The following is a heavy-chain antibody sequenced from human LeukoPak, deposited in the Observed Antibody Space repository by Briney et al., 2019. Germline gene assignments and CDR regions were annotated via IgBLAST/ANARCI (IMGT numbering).Heavy chain of an antibody. J-gene: IGHJ4*02. Sequence: GGSLRLSCEASGFTFSSSWMHWVCHAPGKGLVWVSWINGDGSNPNYADSVKGRFTISRDNAKNTLYLQMSSLRAEDTAVYYCARGPTSSGWYGGGYWGQGTLVTVSS. CDR1: GFTFSSSW. CDR2: INGDGSNP. CDR3: ARGPTSSGWYGGGY. D-gene: IGHD6-19*01. V-gene: IGHV3-74*01.